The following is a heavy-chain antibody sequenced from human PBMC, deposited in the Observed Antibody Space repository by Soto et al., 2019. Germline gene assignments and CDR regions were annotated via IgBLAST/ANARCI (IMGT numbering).Heavy chain of an antibody. V-gene: IGHV3-23*01. D-gene: IGHD5-18*01. CDR1: GFTFTTYA. CDR2: IGGSGSST. Sequence: HPGGSLRLSCAASGFTFTTYAMSWVRQAPGKGLEWVSSIGGSGSSTYYADSVKGRFTTSRDNSKNTLYLQMNSLRAEDTAVYYCAKGSAMVDYWGQGTVVTVSS. CDR3: AKGSAMVDY. J-gene: IGHJ4*02.